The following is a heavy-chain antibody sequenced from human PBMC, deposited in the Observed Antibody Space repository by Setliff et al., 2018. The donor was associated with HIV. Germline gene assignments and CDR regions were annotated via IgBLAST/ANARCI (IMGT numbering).Heavy chain of an antibody. J-gene: IGHJ4*02. Sequence: PGGSLRLSCTTSGFTFGDYGMSWVRQAPGKGLEWVGLIRSKAYGGTTEYDASVKGRFTISSDDSKRIAYLQMKILKSEDTAVYFCTRDRLGIFRFLDSWGQGTLVTVSS. CDR3: TRDRLGIFRFLDS. D-gene: IGHD7-27*01. CDR1: GFTFGDYG. V-gene: IGHV3-49*04. CDR2: IRSKAYGGTT.